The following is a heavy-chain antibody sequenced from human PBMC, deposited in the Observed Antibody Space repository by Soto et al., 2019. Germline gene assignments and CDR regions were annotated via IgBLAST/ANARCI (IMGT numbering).Heavy chain of an antibody. CDR3: AREPKRTSRMDV. J-gene: IGHJ6*02. CDR2: IYYSGST. CDR1: GASISSGGYY. V-gene: IGHV4-31*03. Sequence: PSETLSLTCTVSGASISSGGYYWSWIRQNPGKGLEWIGYIYYSGSTYYNPSLKSRVTISVDTSKNQFSLKLSSVTAADAAVYYCAREPKRTSRMDVWGQGXTVTVCS.